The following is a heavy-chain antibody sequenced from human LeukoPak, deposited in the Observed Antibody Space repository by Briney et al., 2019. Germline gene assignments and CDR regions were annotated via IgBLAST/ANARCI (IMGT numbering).Heavy chain of an antibody. D-gene: IGHD3-22*01. V-gene: IGHV4-59*01. J-gene: IGHJ6*02. CDR1: GGSISSYY. Sequence: SETLSLTCTVSGGSISSYYWSWIRQPPGKGLEWIGYIYYSGSTNYNPSLKSRVTISVDTSKNQFSLKLSSVTAADTAVYYCARDSNYYDSSGYYRYYYGMDVWGQGTTVTVSS. CDR3: ARDSNYYDSSGYYRYYYGMDV. CDR2: IYYSGST.